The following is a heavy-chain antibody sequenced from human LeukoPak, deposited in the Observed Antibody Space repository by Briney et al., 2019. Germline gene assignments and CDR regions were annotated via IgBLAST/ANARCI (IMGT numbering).Heavy chain of an antibody. Sequence: GGSLRLSCVASGFTVDTYWMSWVRQAPGKGLDWVAHIKEDGTRKYYVDSVRGRFTISRDNAKNSLFLQMNSLRVEDTAVFYRVAWGSLAVWGQGTLVTVSS. CDR2: IKEDGTRK. D-gene: IGHD3-16*01. J-gene: IGHJ4*02. CDR1: GFTVDTYW. CDR3: VAWGSLAV. V-gene: IGHV3-7*01.